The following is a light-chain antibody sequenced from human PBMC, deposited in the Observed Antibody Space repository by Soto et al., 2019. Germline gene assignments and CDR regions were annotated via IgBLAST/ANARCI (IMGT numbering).Light chain of an antibody. Sequence: QSALTQPASVSGSPGQSITITYTGTSSDVGAYNFVSWYQQHPGKAPKLIFYEVSNRPPGLSDRFSGSKSGTTASLTISGLQAEDEADYFCSSYTTIKTLLFGGGTKLTVL. CDR2: EVS. V-gene: IGLV2-14*01. CDR3: SSYTTIKTLL. J-gene: IGLJ2*01. CDR1: SSDVGAYNF.